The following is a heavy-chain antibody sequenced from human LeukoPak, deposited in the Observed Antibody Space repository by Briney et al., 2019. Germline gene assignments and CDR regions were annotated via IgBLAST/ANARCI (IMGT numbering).Heavy chain of an antibody. J-gene: IGHJ4*02. D-gene: IGHD3-3*01. V-gene: IGHV3-48*01. CDR2: ISSSSSTI. Sequence: GGSLRLPCGACGFTFSSYSMNWVRQAPGKGLEWVSYISSSSSTIYYADSVKDRFTISRDNAKNSLYLQMNSLRAEDTAVYYCARDRRYDESDYWGQGTLVTVSS. CDR3: ARDRRYDESDY. CDR1: GFTFSSYS.